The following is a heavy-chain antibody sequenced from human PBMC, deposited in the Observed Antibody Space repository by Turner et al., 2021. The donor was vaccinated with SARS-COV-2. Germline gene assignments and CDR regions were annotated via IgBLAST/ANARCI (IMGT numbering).Heavy chain of an antibody. CDR3: AKLGVTESLLIIDAFDR. Sequence: QVPVVQSGAEVTQPGASVKVSCKVSENTLTKLAIHWVRQSPGKGLEWMGGFDFENGETMNAQGFQGRLTLTADTSTNTAYMEMSSLRSEDTAIYYCAKLGVTESLLIIDAFDRWGQGTWVTVSS. CDR2: FDFENGET. V-gene: IGHV1-24*01. CDR1: ENTLTKLA. J-gene: IGHJ3*01. D-gene: IGHD3-9*01.